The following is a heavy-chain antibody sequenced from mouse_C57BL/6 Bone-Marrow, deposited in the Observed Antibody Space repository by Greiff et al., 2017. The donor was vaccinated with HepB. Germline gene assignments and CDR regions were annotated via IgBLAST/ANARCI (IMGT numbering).Heavy chain of an antibody. CDR2: IWRGGST. D-gene: IGHD2-4*01. CDR1: GFSLTSYG. V-gene: IGHV2-5*01. Sequence: VQLQQSGPGLVQPSQSLSITCTVSGFSLTSYGVHWVRQSPGKGLEWLGVIWRGGSTDYNAAFMSRLSITEDNSKRQVFFKMNSLQADDTAIYYCAKNGGYDYDGRYFDVWGTGTTVTVAS. J-gene: IGHJ1*03. CDR3: AKNGGYDYDGRYFDV.